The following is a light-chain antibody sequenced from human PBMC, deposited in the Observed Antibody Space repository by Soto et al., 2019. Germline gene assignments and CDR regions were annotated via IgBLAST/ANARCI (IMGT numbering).Light chain of an antibody. J-gene: IGKJ3*01. CDR3: QQYGSSPS. CDR2: GAS. V-gene: IGKV3-20*01. CDR1: QSVSSSY. Sequence: EIVLTQSPGTLSLSPGERATLSCRASQSVSSSYLAWYRQRPGQAPRLLIYGASIRATGIPDRFSGSGSGTEFTPTISRLEPEDLAVYYCQQYGSSPSFGPGTIVDIK.